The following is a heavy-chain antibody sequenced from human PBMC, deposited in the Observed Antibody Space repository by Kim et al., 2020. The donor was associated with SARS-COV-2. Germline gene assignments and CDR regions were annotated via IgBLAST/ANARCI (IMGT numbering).Heavy chain of an antibody. D-gene: IGHD6-19*01. Sequence: SETLSLTCAVYGGSFSGYYWSWIRQPPGKGLEWIGEINHSGSTNYNPSLKSRVTISVDTSKNQFSLKLSSVTAADTAVYYCARAPGSGWYLGYGMDVWGQGTTVTVSS. CDR3: ARAPGSGWYLGYGMDV. CDR1: GGSFSGYY. CDR2: INHSGST. V-gene: IGHV4-34*01. J-gene: IGHJ6*02.